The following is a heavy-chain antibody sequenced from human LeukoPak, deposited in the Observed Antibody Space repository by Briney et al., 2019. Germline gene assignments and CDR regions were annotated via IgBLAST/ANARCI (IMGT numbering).Heavy chain of an antibody. CDR2: ISSNGGST. D-gene: IGHD5-12*01. CDR1: GFTFSNYA. CDR3: ASPYSGYDYNFDY. J-gene: IGHJ4*02. Sequence: GGSLRLSCSASGFTFSNYAMHWVRQAPGKGLEDVSVISSNGGSTYYADSVKGRFTISRDNSKNTLYLQMSSLRAEDTAVYYCASPYSGYDYNFDYWGQGTLVTVSS. V-gene: IGHV3-64D*06.